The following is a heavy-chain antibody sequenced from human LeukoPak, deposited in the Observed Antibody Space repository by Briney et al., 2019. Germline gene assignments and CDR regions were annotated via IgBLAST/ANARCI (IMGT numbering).Heavy chain of an antibody. J-gene: IGHJ5*02. V-gene: IGHV3-48*01. CDR1: GFTFSSYS. CDR2: ISSSSSTI. D-gene: IGHD3-10*01. CDR3: AKSGQWFGELWPSDP. Sequence: PGGSLRLSCAASGFTFSSYSMNWVRQAPGKGLEWVSYISSSSSTIYYADSVKGRFTISRDNSKNTLYLQMNSLRAEDTAVYYCAKSGQWFGELWPSDPWGQGTLVTVSS.